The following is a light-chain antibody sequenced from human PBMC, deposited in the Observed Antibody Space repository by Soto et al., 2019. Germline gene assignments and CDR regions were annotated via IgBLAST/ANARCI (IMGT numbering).Light chain of an antibody. CDR1: QSIRSSY. J-gene: IGKJ1*01. CDR3: QQYDSSPWT. CDR2: GAS. V-gene: IGKV3-20*01. Sequence: EIVLTQSPGTLCLSPGERATLSCRASQSIRSSYLAWYQQKPGQAPRLLIHGASSRTTGIPDRLSGSGSGTDFTLTISRLEPEDFAVYYCQQYDSSPWTFGQGTKVDTK.